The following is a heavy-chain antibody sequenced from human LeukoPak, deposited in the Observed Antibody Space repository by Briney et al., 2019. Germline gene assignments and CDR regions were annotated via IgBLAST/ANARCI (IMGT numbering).Heavy chain of an antibody. Sequence: GGSLRLSCAASGFTVSSNYMSWVRQAPGKGLEWVSVIYSGGSTYYADSVKGRFTISRDNSKNTLYLQMNSLRAEDTAVYYCARGRSLYYDSSGIFDYWGQGTLVAVSS. CDR2: IYSGGST. V-gene: IGHV3-53*01. D-gene: IGHD3-22*01. J-gene: IGHJ4*02. CDR3: ARGRSLYYDSSGIFDY. CDR1: GFTVSSNY.